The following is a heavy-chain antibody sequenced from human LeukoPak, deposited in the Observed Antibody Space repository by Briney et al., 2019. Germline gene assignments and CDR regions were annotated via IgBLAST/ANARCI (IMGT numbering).Heavy chain of an antibody. CDR3: ARDQDGGQRAPYFDY. CDR2: ISSSSSTI. V-gene: IGHV3-48*04. J-gene: IGHJ4*02. Sequence: GSLRLSCAASGFTFSSYSMNWVRQAPGKGLEWVSYISSSSSTIYYADSVKGRFTISRDNAENSLYLQMNGLRAEDTAVYFCARDQDGGQRAPYFDYWGQGTLVTVSS. CDR1: GFTFSSYS. D-gene: IGHD4-23*01.